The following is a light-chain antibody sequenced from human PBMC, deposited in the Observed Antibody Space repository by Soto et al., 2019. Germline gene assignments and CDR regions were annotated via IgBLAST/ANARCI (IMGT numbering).Light chain of an antibody. J-gene: IGKJ2*01. CDR3: QQYNNWYT. V-gene: IGKV3-15*01. CDR2: GAS. CDR1: QSVGSN. Sequence: EIVMTQSPATLSVSPGERATLSCRASQSVGSNLAWYQQKPGQAPRLLIYGASTRATDIPARFSGSGPGTEFTLTISSLQSEDFAVYYCQQYNNWYTFGQGTKLEIK.